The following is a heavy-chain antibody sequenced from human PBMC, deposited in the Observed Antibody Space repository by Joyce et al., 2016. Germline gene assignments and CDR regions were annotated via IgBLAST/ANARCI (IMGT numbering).Heavy chain of an antibody. D-gene: IGHD3-22*01. V-gene: IGHV3-72*01. Sequence: EVWLVESGGGVVQPGGSLRRSCEVSGLRFSQFYIKWVRQAPGKGRELVGRSKNKPDGYIPEYAASVKGRFTSSRDDSKNSLYLQMNSLRSEDTAFYYCATEGASSGPDFDRWGQGTLVTVSS. CDR2: SKNKPDGYIP. CDR3: ATEGASSGPDFDR. CDR1: GLRFSQFY. J-gene: IGHJ4*02.